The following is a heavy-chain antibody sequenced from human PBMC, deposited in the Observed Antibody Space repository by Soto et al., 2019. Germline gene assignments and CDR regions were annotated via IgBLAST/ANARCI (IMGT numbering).Heavy chain of an antibody. J-gene: IGHJ5*02. Sequence: SETLSLTCTVSGGSVSSGRYYWSWIRQPPGKGLEWTGYIYYSGSTNYHPSLKSRVTISVDTSKHQFSLTLSAVTAADTAVYYCARESDSENEVWSGYYTRIPLDPSGQGIL. D-gene: IGHD3-3*01. CDR2: IYYSGST. V-gene: IGHV4-61*01. CDR3: ARESDSENEVWSGYYTRIPLDP. CDR1: GGSVSSGRYY.